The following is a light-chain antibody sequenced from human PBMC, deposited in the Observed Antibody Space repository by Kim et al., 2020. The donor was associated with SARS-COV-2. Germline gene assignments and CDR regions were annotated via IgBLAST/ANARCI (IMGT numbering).Light chain of an antibody. J-gene: IGLJ1*01. V-gene: IGLV3-19*01. CDR3: YSRDINNNHHV. CDR1: ILRRSF. Sequence: SSELTQDPAVSVALGQTVRITCQGDILRRSFAAWYQQKPGQAPVLVTYGKNYRPSGIPDRFSGSNSESTASLTITGAQAEDGADYYCYSRDINNNHHVFGAGTKVTVL. CDR2: GKN.